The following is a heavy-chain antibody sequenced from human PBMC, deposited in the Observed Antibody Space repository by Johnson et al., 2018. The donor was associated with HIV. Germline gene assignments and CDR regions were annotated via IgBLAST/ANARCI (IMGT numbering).Heavy chain of an antibody. D-gene: IGHD6-6*01. CDR1: GFTFSSYD. Sequence: QVQLVESGGGLVQPGGSLRLPCAASGFTFSSYDMHWVRQATGKGLEWVAVISYDGSNKYYADSVKGRFTISRDNSKNTLYLQMNSLRAEDTAVYYCARDITAARPSAFDIWGQGTMVTVSS. J-gene: IGHJ3*02. CDR3: ARDITAARPSAFDI. V-gene: IGHV3-30*03. CDR2: ISYDGSNK.